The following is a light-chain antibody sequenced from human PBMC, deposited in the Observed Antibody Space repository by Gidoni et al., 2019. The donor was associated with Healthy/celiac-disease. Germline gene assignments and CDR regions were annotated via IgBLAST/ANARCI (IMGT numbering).Light chain of an antibody. CDR2: AAS. J-gene: IGKJ2*01. Sequence: AIRMTQSPSSFSASTGDRVTITCRASQGISSYLAWYQQKPGKAPKLLIYAASTLQSGVPSRFSGSGSGTDFTLTISSLQSEDFATYYCQQYYSYPQYTFGQGTKLEIK. CDR3: QQYYSYPQYT. CDR1: QGISSY. V-gene: IGKV1-8*01.